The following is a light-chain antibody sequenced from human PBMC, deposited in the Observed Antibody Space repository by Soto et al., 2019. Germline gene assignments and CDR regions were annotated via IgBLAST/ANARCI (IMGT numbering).Light chain of an antibody. V-gene: IGLV2-14*01. CDR2: DVS. CDR3: SSYTSSSTRV. Sequence: QSALTQPASVSGSPGQSITISCTGTSSDVGGYNYVSWYQQHPGKAPKLMIYDVSNRPSGVSNRFSGSKSGNTAYLTISGLQAEDEADYSCSSYTSSSTRVFGGGTKVTVL. J-gene: IGLJ2*01. CDR1: SSDVGGYNY.